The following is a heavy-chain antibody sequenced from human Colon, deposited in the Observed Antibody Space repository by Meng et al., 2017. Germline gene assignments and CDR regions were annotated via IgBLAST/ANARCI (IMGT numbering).Heavy chain of an antibody. Sequence: QVQRQESCPGLVKPSGTLSLTCDVSGGSINSSDWWSWVRQPPGKGLEWIAEIFHSGSTNYKSSLKSRATISVDRSKNQFSLKLNSVTAADTAVYYCAAIFGLGPGYWGQGTLVTVSS. CDR3: AAIFGLGPGY. D-gene: IGHD3-3*01. CDR2: IFHSGST. CDR1: GGSINSSDW. V-gene: IGHV4-4*02. J-gene: IGHJ4*02.